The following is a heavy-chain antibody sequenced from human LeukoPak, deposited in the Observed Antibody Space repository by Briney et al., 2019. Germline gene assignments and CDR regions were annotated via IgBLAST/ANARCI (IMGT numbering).Heavy chain of an antibody. CDR1: GFAVSSNY. J-gene: IGHJ4*02. V-gene: IGHV3-7*01. CDR3: ARDVNGYRDY. CDR2: IKQDGTEN. D-gene: IGHD2-8*01. Sequence: GGSLRLTCAASGFAVSSNYMSWVRQAPGKGLEWVANIKQDGTENYYVDSVTGRFTISRDNAKNSLYLQMNSLRGEDTAVYYCARDVNGYRDYWGQGTLVTVSS.